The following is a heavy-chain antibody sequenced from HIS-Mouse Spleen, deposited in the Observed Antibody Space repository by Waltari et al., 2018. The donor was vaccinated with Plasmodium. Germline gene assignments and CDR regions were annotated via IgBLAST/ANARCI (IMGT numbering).Heavy chain of an antibody. CDR3: ARGPAAAGNWRHYGMDV. J-gene: IGHJ6*02. CDR1: GGSISSYY. CDR2: IYTSGST. D-gene: IGHD6-13*01. V-gene: IGHV4-4*07. Sequence: QVQLQESGPGLVKPSETLSLTCTVPGGSISSYYWSWIRQPAGKGLEWIGRIYTSGSTNYNPSLKGRVTMSVETSKNQFSLKLSSVTAADTAVYYCARGPAAAGNWRHYGMDVWGQGTTVTVSS.